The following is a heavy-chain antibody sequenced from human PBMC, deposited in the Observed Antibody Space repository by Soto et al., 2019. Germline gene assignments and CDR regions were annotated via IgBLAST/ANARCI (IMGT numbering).Heavy chain of an antibody. CDR2: IWYDGSNK. J-gene: IGHJ4*02. V-gene: IGHV3-33*01. CDR3: ARDDLGALDY. CDR1: GFTFSSYG. Sequence: QVQLVESGGGVVQPGRSLRLSCAASGFTFSSYGMHWVRQAAGKGLEWVAVIWYDGSNKYYADSVKGRFTISRDNSKNTLYLQMNSLRAEDTAVYYCARDDLGALDYWGQGTLVTVSS. D-gene: IGHD3-10*01.